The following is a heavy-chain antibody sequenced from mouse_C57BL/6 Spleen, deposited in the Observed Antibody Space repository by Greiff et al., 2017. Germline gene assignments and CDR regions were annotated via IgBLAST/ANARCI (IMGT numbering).Heavy chain of an antibody. CDR2: IYPGSGST. CDR3: ERTGRWLHFED. J-gene: IGHJ2*01. V-gene: IGHV1-55*01. CDR1: GYTFTSYW. Sequence: QVQLKQPGAELVTPGASVTMSCTASGYTFTSYWVPWVKQRPGQGLEWIGDIYPGSGSTNYNEKFKGKATLTVDTSSSTAYMQLSSLTSEDSAVYDCERTGRWLHFEDWGQGTTLTVSS.